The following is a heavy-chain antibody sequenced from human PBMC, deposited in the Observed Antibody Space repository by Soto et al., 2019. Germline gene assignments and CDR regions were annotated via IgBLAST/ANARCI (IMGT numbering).Heavy chain of an antibody. D-gene: IGHD4-17*01. CDR1: GGSISSGDYY. J-gene: IGHJ4*02. V-gene: IGHV4-39*01. Sequence: SETLSLTCTVSGGSISSGDYYWGWIRQPPRKGLEWIGNIYYSGITYYNPSLKNRVTISVDTSITTAYLDLTRLTTNDTATYFCATWVDYGDFEGFDFWGQGTLVTVSS. CDR2: IYYSGIT. CDR3: ATWVDYGDFEGFDF.